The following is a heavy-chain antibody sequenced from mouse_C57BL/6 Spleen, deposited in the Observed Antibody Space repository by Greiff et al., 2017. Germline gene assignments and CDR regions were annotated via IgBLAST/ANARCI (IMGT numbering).Heavy chain of an antibody. J-gene: IGHJ2*01. V-gene: IGHV1-15*01. D-gene: IGHD1-1*02. Sequence: QVQLKQSGAELVRPGASVTLSCKASGYTFTDYEMHWVKQTPVHGLEWIGAIDPETGGTAYNQKFKGKAILTADKSSSTAYMELRSLTSEDSAVYYCTRNYGPWGQGTTLTVSS. CDR2: IDPETGGT. CDR3: TRNYGP. CDR1: GYTFTDYE.